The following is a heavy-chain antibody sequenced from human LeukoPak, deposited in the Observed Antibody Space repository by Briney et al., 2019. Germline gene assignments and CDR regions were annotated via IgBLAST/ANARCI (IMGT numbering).Heavy chain of an antibody. J-gene: IGHJ4*02. CDR1: GXTFSNYW. Sequence: GGSLRLSCAASGXTFSNYWMHWVRQAPGKGPVWVSRIKSDGSSTRFADSVQGRFTISRDSGKNTLYLQMNSLRAEDTAVYYCARGGDSSNWYPGYFDYWGQGALVTVSS. V-gene: IGHV3-74*01. CDR3: ARGGDSSNWYPGYFDY. D-gene: IGHD6-13*01. CDR2: IKSDGSST.